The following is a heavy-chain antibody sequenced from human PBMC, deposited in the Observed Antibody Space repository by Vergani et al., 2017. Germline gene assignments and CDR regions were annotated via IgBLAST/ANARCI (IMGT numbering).Heavy chain of an antibody. V-gene: IGHV4-39*07. J-gene: IGHJ5*02. CDR2: IYYSGST. Sequence: QLQLQESGPGLVKPSETLSLTCTVSGGSISSSSYYWGWIRQPPGKGLEWIGSIYYSGSTYYNPSLKSRVTISVDTSKNQFSLKLSSVTAADTAVYYCAKVGGNNWFDPWGQGTLVTVSS. CDR1: GGSISSSSYY. CDR3: AKVGGNNWFDP. D-gene: IGHD4-23*01.